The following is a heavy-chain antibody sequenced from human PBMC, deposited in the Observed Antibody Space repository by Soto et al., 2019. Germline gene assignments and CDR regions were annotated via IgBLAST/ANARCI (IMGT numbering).Heavy chain of an antibody. CDR3: PRVSGFLEWLSLNWFYP. CDR1: GFTFSSYS. V-gene: IGHV3-48*02. J-gene: IGHJ5*02. Sequence: PGGSLRLSCAASGFTFSSYSMNWVRQAPGKGLEWVSYISSSSSTIYYADSVKGRFTISRDNAKNSLYLQMNSLRDEDTAVYYCPRVSGFLEWLSLNWFYPRGRGTLVTASS. CDR2: ISSSSSTI. D-gene: IGHD3-3*01.